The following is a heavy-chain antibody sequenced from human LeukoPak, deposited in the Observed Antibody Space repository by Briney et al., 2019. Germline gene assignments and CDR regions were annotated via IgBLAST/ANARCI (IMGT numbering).Heavy chain of an antibody. V-gene: IGHV7-4-1*02. Sequence: ASVKVSCKASGYTFTTYGMNWVRQAPGQGLGWMGWINTDTGNPTYAQGFTGRFVFSLDTSVSTAYLQISSLKAEDTAVFYCARATAICSSTSCYRWGFDYWGQGTLVTVSS. CDR3: ARATAICSSTSCYRWGFDY. CDR2: INTDTGNP. J-gene: IGHJ4*02. CDR1: GYTFTTYG. D-gene: IGHD2-2*02.